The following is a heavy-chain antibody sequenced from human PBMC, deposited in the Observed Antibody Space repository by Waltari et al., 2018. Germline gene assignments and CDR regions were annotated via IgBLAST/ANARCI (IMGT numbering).Heavy chain of an antibody. Sequence: QVQLVQSGAEVKKPGSSVKVSCKASGGTFSSYAISWVRQAPGQGLEWMGGIIPILGIANYAQKFQGRVTITADKSTSTAYMELSSLRSEDTAGYYGASGVGGSSRRWGWFDPWGQGTLVTVSS. J-gene: IGHJ5*02. V-gene: IGHV1-69*10. CDR2: IIPILGIA. CDR1: GGTFSSYA. D-gene: IGHD6-6*01. CDR3: ASGVGGSSRRWGWFDP.